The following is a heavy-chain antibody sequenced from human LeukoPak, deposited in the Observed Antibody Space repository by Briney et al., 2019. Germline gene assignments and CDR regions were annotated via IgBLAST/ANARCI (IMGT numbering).Heavy chain of an antibody. D-gene: IGHD1-1*01. V-gene: IGHV1-69*05. CDR1: GGTFSSYA. CDR2: IIPIFGTA. Sequence: SVKISCKASGGTFSSYAISWVRQAPGQRLEWMGRIIPIFGTANYAQKFQGRVTITTDESTSTTYMELSSLRSEDSAVHYYARVNWNDVGFDYWGQGTLVTVSS. CDR3: ARVNWNDVGFDY. J-gene: IGHJ4*02.